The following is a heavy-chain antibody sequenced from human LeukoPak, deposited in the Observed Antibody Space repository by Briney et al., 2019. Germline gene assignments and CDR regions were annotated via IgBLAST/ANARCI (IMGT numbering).Heavy chain of an antibody. CDR3: TPSSSWDIINFDY. CDR2: IKSKTDGGTT. D-gene: IGHD6-13*01. Sequence: GGSLRLSCAASGFTFNRYSMNWVRQAPGKGLEWAGRIKSKTDGGTTDYAAPVKGRFTISRDDSKNTLYLQMNSLKTEDTAVYYCTPSSSWDIINFDYWGQGTLVTVSS. V-gene: IGHV3-15*01. CDR1: GFTFNRYS. J-gene: IGHJ4*02.